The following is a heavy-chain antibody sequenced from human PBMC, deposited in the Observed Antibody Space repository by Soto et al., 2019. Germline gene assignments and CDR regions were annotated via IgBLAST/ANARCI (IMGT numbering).Heavy chain of an antibody. Sequence: GSLRLSCAASGFTFSSYSMNWVRQAPGKGLEWVSSIGSSSSYIYYADSVKGRFTISRDNAKNSLYLQMNSLRAEDTAVYYCARGPLWSAPEDVRGKGTTVTVSS. CDR1: GFTFSSYS. CDR2: IGSSSSYI. J-gene: IGHJ6*04. CDR3: ARGPLWSAPEDV. V-gene: IGHV3-21*01. D-gene: IGHD3-3*01.